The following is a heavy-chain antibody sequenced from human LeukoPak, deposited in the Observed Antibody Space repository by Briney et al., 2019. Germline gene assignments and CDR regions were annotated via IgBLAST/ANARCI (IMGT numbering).Heavy chain of an antibody. CDR1: GGSISSYY. CDR2: IYTSGSP. Sequence: SETLSLTCTVSGGSISSYYWSWIRQPAGDGLEWIGHIYTSGSPNYNPSLKSRVTMSVDTSKNQSSLKLSSVTAADTAVYYCAREWSGAFDIWGQGTMVTVSS. V-gene: IGHV4-4*07. D-gene: IGHD6-25*01. CDR3: AREWSGAFDI. J-gene: IGHJ3*02.